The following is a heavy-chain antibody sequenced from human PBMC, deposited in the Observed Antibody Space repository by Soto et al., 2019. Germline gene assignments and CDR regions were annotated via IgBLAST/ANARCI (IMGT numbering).Heavy chain of an antibody. CDR1: GVSIGSYY. J-gene: IGHJ4*02. CDR2: SIYIGGP. Sequence: TLSLTSTVSGVSIGSYYWSWIRQPPGKGLEWIGYSIYIGGPIYNPSLKSRVTISIDTSKNQFSLKLSSVTAADTAVYYCTRVVGSSGWSDYWGQGTLVTVSS. D-gene: IGHD6-6*01. CDR3: TRVVGSSGWSDY. V-gene: IGHV4-59*01.